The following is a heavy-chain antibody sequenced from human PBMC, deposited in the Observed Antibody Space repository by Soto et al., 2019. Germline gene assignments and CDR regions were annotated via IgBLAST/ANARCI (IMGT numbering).Heavy chain of an antibody. CDR3: VREGRGSFDF. D-gene: IGHD5-12*01. Sequence: GGSLRLSCAASGFIFTNYALNWVRQAPGKGLEWVSVIGGRGNSAYYADSVQGRFTISRDNSKNTLSLQMSSLTADDTAIYYCVREGRGSFDFWGRGTMVTVS. CDR1: GFIFTNYA. J-gene: IGHJ3*01. V-gene: IGHV3-23*01. CDR2: IGGRGNSA.